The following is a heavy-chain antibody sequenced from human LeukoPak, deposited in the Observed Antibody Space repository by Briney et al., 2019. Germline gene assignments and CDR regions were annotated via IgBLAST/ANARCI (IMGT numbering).Heavy chain of an antibody. CDR3: ARHMVRKRWLHTLSCAFDI. CDR2: IYPSGNT. Sequence: SETLSLTCSVSGGSFSSYFWSWVRQPAGKGLEWIGRIYPSGNTNYNPSLKSRVTLSVDTSKTQFSLRLSSVTAADTAVYYCARHMVRKRWLHTLSCAFDIWGQGTMVTVSS. J-gene: IGHJ3*02. D-gene: IGHD5-24*01. CDR1: GGSFSSYF. V-gene: IGHV4-4*07.